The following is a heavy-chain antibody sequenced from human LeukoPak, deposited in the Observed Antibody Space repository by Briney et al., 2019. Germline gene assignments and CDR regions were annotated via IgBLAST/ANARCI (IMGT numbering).Heavy chain of an antibody. J-gene: IGHJ4*02. V-gene: IGHV4-59*01. D-gene: IGHD4-23*01. CDR2: IYYSGST. Sequence: PSETLSLTCTVSGDSISSSYWSWIRQPPGKGLEWIGYIYYSGSTTYNPSLKSRVTISVDTSKNQFSLKLTSVTAAVTAVYFCARGSNSPDYWGQGTLVTVSS. CDR3: ARGSNSPDY. CDR1: GDSISSSY.